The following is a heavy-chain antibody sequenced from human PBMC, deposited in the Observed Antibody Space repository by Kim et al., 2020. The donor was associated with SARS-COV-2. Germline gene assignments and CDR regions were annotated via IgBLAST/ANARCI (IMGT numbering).Heavy chain of an antibody. CDR3: ARDTYYYDSSGYSDAFDI. V-gene: IGHV3-30*04. CDR2: ISYDGSNK. Sequence: GGSLRLSCAASGFTFSSYAMHWVRQAPGKGLEWVAVISYDGSNKYYADSVKGRFNISRDNSKNTLYLQMNSLRAEDTAVYYCARDTYYYDSSGYSDAFDIWGRGTMVTVSS. D-gene: IGHD3-22*01. CDR1: GFTFSSYA. J-gene: IGHJ3*02.